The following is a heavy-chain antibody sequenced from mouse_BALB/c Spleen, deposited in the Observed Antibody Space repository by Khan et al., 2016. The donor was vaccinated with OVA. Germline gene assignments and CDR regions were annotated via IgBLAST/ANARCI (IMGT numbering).Heavy chain of an antibody. Sequence: QVQLKQSGAELVKPGASVKLSCKASGYTFTSYDINWVRQRPEQGLEWIGLIFPGDDSTKYIDRFKGRATLTTHKSISTAYMQISRLTSEDSAGYVCARHYDGGNLYWYFDVWGAGTTGTVSS. CDR3: ARHYDGGNLYWYFDV. D-gene: IGHD1-1*02. CDR2: IFPGDDST. CDR1: GYTFTSYD. J-gene: IGHJ1*01. V-gene: IGHV1-85*01.